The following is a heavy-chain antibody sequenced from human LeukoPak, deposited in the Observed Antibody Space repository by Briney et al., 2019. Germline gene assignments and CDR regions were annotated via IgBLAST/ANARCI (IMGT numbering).Heavy chain of an antibody. CDR1: GGSISSYY. CDR3: ARVQYTYGRAAFDY. D-gene: IGHD5-18*01. CDR2: IYYSGNT. J-gene: IGHJ4*02. Sequence: PSETLSLTCTVSGGSISSYYWSWLRQPPGKGLEWIGYIYYSGNTDFNPSLKSRVTMSVDTSKNRFSLNLTSVTAADTAVYYCARVQYTYGRAAFDYWGQGTLVTVSS. V-gene: IGHV4-59*01.